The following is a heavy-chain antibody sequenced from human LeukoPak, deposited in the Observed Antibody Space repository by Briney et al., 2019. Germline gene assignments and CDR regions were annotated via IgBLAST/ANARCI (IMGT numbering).Heavy chain of an antibody. J-gene: IGHJ6*03. Sequence: SETLSLTCAVYAGSFSGYYWSWIRQPPGKGLEWIGEINHSGSTNYNPSLKSRVTISVDTSKNQFSLKLSSVTAADTAVYYWATARKLVVQAAILGVGPWYNYYYRDFWGKGTTVTVSS. CDR3: ATARKLVVQAAILGVGPWYNYYYRDF. V-gene: IGHV4-34*01. CDR2: INHSGST. D-gene: IGHD2-2*02. CDR1: AGSFSGYY.